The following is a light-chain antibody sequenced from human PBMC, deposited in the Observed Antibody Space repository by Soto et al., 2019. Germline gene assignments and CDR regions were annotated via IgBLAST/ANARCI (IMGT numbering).Light chain of an antibody. CDR3: AAWDDSLNGYV. CDR2: GNS. Sequence: QSVLTQPPSVSGAPGQRVTISCTGSSSNIGAGYDVHWYQQLPGTAPKLLIYGNSNRPSGVPDRSSGSKSGTSASLAISGLQSEDEADYYGAAWDDSLNGYVFGTGTKVTVL. V-gene: IGLV1-40*01. CDR1: SSNIGAGYD. J-gene: IGLJ1*01.